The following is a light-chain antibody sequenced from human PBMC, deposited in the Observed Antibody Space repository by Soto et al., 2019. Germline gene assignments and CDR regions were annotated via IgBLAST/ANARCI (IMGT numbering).Light chain of an antibody. CDR2: GNT. Sequence: QSVLTQPPSMSGAPGQRVTISCTGSNSNIGAGYDVHWYQQLPGTAPKLLLYGNTNRPSGVPDRFSGSKSGTSASLAITGLQADDEADYYCQSYDSSLSGSVFGGGTQLTVL. CDR1: NSNIGAGYD. V-gene: IGLV1-40*01. J-gene: IGLJ2*01. CDR3: QSYDSSLSGSV.